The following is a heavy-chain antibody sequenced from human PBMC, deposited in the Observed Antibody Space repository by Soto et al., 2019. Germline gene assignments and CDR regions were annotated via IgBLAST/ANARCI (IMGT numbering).Heavy chain of an antibody. J-gene: IGHJ5*02. V-gene: IGHV1-18*04. D-gene: IGHD2-2*01. CDR1: GYTFTSYG. CDR2: ISAYNGNT. Sequence: ASVKVSCKASGYTFTSYGISWVRQAPGQGLEWMGWISAYNGNTNYAQKLQGRVTMTTDTSTSTAYMELRSLRSDDTAAYYCARERDCSSTSCYLLFSGNWFDPWGQGTLVTVSS. CDR3: ARERDCSSTSCYLLFSGNWFDP.